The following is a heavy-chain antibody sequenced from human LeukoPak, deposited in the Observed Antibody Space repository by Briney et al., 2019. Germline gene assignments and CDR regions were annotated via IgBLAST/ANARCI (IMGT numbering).Heavy chain of an antibody. CDR3: ARGRYYCSSTSCPNWFDP. J-gene: IGHJ5*02. CDR2: INHSGST. CDR1: GGSFSGYY. V-gene: IGHV4-34*01. D-gene: IGHD2-2*01. Sequence: SETQSLTCAVYGGSFSGYYWSWIRQPPGKGLEWIGEINHSGSTNYNPSLKSRVTISVDTSKNQFSLKLSSVTAADTAVYYCARGRYYCSSTSCPNWFDPWGQGTLVTVSS.